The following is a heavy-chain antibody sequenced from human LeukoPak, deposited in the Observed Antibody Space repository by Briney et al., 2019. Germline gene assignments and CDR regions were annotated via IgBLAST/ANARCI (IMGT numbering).Heavy chain of an antibody. V-gene: IGHV3-15*01. Sequence: EGSLRLSCVASTFTFTNAWMNWVRQAPGKGLEWVARIKSKADGGTTEYAAPVRGRFTISRDDSKNTLYLQMNSLETEDTAVYYCISSSIPMIRNYFDYWGLGTRVTVSS. D-gene: IGHD3-10*01. CDR1: TFTFTNAW. J-gene: IGHJ4*02. CDR3: ISSSIPMIRNYFDY. CDR2: IKSKADGGTT.